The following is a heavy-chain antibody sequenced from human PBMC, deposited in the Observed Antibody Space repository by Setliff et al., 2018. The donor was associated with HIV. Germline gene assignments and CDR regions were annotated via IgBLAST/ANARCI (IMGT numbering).Heavy chain of an antibody. CDR3: ARGRLAGNNFWNGYDGLDP. D-gene: IGHD3-3*01. CDR1: GYAFTNYY. J-gene: IGHJ5*02. Sequence: ASVKVSCKASGYAFTNYYLHWVRQAPGQGLAWMGIINPSGGSTIYAQKLQGRVTMTRDTSTSTVYMELRSLRSDDTAVYFCARGRLAGNNFWNGYDGLDPWGQGTLVTVSS. V-gene: IGHV1-46*01. CDR2: INPSGGST.